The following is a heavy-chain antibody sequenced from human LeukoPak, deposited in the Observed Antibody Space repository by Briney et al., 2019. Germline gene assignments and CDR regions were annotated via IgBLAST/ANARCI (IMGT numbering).Heavy chain of an antibody. CDR2: IIPIFGTA. Sequence: SVKVSCKASGGTFSSYAISGVRQAPGQGLEWMGGIIPIFGTANYAQKFQGRVTITADESTSTAYMELSSLRSEDTAVYYCASNYYDSSGYYYPPDYWGQGTLVTVSS. D-gene: IGHD3-22*01. CDR3: ASNYYDSSGYYYPPDY. CDR1: GGTFSSYA. J-gene: IGHJ4*02. V-gene: IGHV1-69*13.